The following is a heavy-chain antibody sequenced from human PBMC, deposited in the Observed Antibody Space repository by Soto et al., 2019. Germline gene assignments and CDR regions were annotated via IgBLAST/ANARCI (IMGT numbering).Heavy chain of an antibody. CDR2: ISWNSGSI. D-gene: IGHD2-21*01. CDR3: AKVLAYCGGDCSPPNEDAFDI. Sequence: PGGSLRLSCAASGFTFDDYAMHWVRQAPGKGLEWVSGISWNSGSIGYADSVKGRFTISRDNAKNSLYLQMNSLRAEDTALYYCAKVLAYCGGDCSPPNEDAFDIWGQGTMVTVSS. J-gene: IGHJ3*02. V-gene: IGHV3-9*01. CDR1: GFTFDDYA.